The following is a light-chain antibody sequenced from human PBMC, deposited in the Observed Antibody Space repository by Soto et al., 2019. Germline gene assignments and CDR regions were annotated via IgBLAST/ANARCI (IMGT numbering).Light chain of an antibody. CDR3: QEYSKWPSRT. Sequence: EIVMTQSPATLAVSPGERATLSCRASQSVRINVAWYQQKNGQAPRLLVYGASTRASGIPDRFSGSGSGTEFTLTISSLQSEDFEVYYCQEYSKWPSRTFGPGTKVEIK. V-gene: IGKV3-15*01. J-gene: IGKJ1*01. CDR2: GAS. CDR1: QSVRIN.